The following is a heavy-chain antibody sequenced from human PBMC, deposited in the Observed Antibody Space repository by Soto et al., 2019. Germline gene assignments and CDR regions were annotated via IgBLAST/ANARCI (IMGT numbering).Heavy chain of an antibody. CDR3: ARECGVGDGPIYFDY. CDR1: GFTFSSNW. CDR2: IRQDGSEK. J-gene: IGHJ4*02. V-gene: IGHV3-7*01. D-gene: IGHD3-3*01. Sequence: GGSLRLSCVGSGFTFSSNWMTWVRQAPGKGLEWVGNIRQDGSEKNYVDSVKGRFTISRDNAKNSLYLQMNSLRAEDTAVYYCARECGVGDGPIYFDYWGQGSLVTVSS.